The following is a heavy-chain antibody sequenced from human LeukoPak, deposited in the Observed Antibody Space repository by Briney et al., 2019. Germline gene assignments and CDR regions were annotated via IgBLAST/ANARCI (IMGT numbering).Heavy chain of an antibody. CDR1: SGSISSYY. D-gene: IGHD3-10*01. J-gene: IGHJ4*02. Sequence: SETLSLTCTVSSGSISSYYWSWIRQPPGKGLEWIGYIYYSGSTNYNPSLKRRVTISVDTSKNHISLKLSSVTAADTAVYYCARGGSGTYLSHLRFDYWGQGTLVTVSS. CDR3: ARGGSGTYLSHLRFDY. V-gene: IGHV4-59*01. CDR2: IYYSGST.